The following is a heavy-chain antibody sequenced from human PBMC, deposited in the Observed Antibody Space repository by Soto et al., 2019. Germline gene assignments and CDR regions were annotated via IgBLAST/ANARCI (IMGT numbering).Heavy chain of an antibody. Sequence: SETLSLTCTVSGGSISSYYWSWIRQPPGKGLEWIGYTYYSGSTNYNPSLKSRVTISVDTSKNQFSLKLSSVTAADTAVYYCARGPATYYDFWSGSGYFDYWGQGTLVTVSS. CDR2: TYYSGST. CDR1: GGSISSYY. D-gene: IGHD3-3*01. CDR3: ARGPATYYDFWSGSGYFDY. V-gene: IGHV4-59*01. J-gene: IGHJ4*02.